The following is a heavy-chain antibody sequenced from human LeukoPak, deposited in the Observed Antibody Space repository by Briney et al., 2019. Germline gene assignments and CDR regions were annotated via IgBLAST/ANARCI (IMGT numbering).Heavy chain of an antibody. D-gene: IGHD2/OR15-2a*01. CDR3: ARLIARESQHFDY. J-gene: IGHJ4*02. CDR2: INPNSGGT. V-gene: IGHV1-2*02. CDR1: GYTFTGYY. Sequence: GASVKVSCKASGYTFTGYYMHWVRQAPGQGLEWMGWINPNSGGTNYAQKLQGRVTMTTDTSTSTAYMELRSLRSDDTAVYYCARLIARESQHFDYWGQGTLVTVSS.